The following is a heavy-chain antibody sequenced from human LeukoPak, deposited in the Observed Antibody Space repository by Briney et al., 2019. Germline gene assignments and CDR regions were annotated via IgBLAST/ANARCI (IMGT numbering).Heavy chain of an antibody. CDR3: ARCHSSGGQPQPEFDY. CDR1: GGSISSYY. J-gene: IGHJ4*02. V-gene: IGHV4-59*08. CDR2: IYYSGST. D-gene: IGHD6-19*01. Sequence: PSETLSLTCTVSGGSISSYYWSWIRQPPGKGLEWIGYIYYSGSTNYNPSLKSRVTISVDTSKNQFSLKLSSVTAADTAVYYCARCHSSGGQPQPEFDYWGQGTLVTVSS.